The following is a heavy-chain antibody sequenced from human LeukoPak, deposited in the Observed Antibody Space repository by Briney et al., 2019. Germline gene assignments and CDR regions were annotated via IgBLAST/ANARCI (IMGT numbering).Heavy chain of an antibody. D-gene: IGHD5-24*01. V-gene: IGHV3-30*18. CDR1: GFTFSSYG. CDR2: ISYDGNNQ. J-gene: IGHJ4*02. CDR3: AKDLDGWILDY. Sequence: GGSLRLSCAASGFTFSSYGMHWVRQAPGKGLEWVAVISYDGNNQYYADSVKGRFTISRDNYKNTLDLQMNSLTTEDTAVYYCAKDLDGWILDYWGQGTLVTVSS.